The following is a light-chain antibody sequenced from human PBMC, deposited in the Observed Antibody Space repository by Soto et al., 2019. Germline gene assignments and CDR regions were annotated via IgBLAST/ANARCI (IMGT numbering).Light chain of an antibody. CDR3: QQNHKYTRT. J-gene: IGKJ1*01. Sequence: DIQMSQSPSSPSASVGHIVTITCRAGRSISSYVNWYQQPQGKAPKXXIYAASSLPSGVPSRGGSGGAGAACTRTITSLRHEDADTYGCQQNHKYTRTFGQGTKVDNK. CDR2: AAS. CDR1: RSISSY. V-gene: IGKV1-39*01.